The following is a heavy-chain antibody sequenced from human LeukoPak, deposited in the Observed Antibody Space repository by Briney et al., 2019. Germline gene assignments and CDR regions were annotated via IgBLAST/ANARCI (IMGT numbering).Heavy chain of an antibody. CDR2: IYHSGST. Sequence: SETLSLTCAVSGGSISSSNWWSWVRQPPGKGLEWIGEIYHSGSTNYNPSLKSRVTISVDKSKNQFSLKLSSVTAADTAVYYCARDNYGDYVSVYYYYYGMDVWGQGTTVTVSS. CDR1: GGSISSSNW. V-gene: IGHV4-4*02. J-gene: IGHJ6*02. CDR3: ARDNYGDYVSVYYYYYGMDV. D-gene: IGHD4-17*01.